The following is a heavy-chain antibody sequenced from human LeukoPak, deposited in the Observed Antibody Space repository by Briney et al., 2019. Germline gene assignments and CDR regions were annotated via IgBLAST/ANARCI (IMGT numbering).Heavy chain of an antibody. Sequence: GGSLRLSCAASGITFSSFWMSWVRQAPGKGLEWVANIKQDGSEKYYVDSVKGRFTISRHNSNNTLYLQMNSLRDEDTAVYYCARETKYGGYSYGFLDYWGQGTPVTVSS. J-gene: IGHJ4*02. CDR1: GITFSSFW. CDR2: IKQDGSEK. D-gene: IGHD5-18*01. V-gene: IGHV3-7*05. CDR3: ARETKYGGYSYGFLDY.